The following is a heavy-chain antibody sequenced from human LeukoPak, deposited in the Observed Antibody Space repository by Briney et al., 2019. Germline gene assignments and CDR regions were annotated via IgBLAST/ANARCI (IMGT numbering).Heavy chain of an antibody. Sequence: ASVKVSCKVSGYTLTELSMHWVRQAPGKGLEWMGGFDPEDGETIYAQKFQGRVTMTEDTSTDTAYMELSSLRSEDTAVYYRATDPADFWSGSPDAFDIWGQGTMVTVSS. V-gene: IGHV1-24*01. D-gene: IGHD3-3*01. CDR1: GYTLTELS. CDR3: ATDPADFWSGSPDAFDI. CDR2: FDPEDGET. J-gene: IGHJ3*02.